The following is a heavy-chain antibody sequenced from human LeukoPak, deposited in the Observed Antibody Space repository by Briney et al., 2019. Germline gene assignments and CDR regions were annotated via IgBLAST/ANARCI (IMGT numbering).Heavy chain of an antibody. J-gene: IGHJ4*02. CDR2: INPNSGGT. V-gene: IGHV1-2*02. D-gene: IGHD3-10*02. Sequence: ASVKVSCKASGYTFTGYYMHWVRQAPGQGLEWMGWINPNSGGTNYAQKFQGRVTMTRDTSISTAHMELSRLRSDDTAVYYCARDLSSGIFDYWDQGTLVTVSS. CDR3: ARDLSSGIFDY. CDR1: GYTFTGYY.